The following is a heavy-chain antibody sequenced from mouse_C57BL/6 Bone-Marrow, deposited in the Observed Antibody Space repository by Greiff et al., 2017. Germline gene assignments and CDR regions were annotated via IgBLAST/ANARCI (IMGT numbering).Heavy chain of an antibody. CDR2: IDPSDSYT. D-gene: IGHD1-1*01. CDR1: GYTFTSYW. V-gene: IGHV1-59*01. CDR3: ARWGTTVPFAY. Sequence: VQLKQPGAELVRPGTSVKLSCKASGYTFTSYWMHWVKQRPGQGLEWIGVIDPSDSYTNYNQKFKGKATLTVDTSSSTAYMQLSSLTSEDSAVYYCARWGTTVPFAYWGQGTLVTVSA. J-gene: IGHJ3*01.